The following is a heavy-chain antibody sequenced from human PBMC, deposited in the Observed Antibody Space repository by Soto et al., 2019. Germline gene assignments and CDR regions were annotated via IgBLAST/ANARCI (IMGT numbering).Heavy chain of an antibody. J-gene: IGHJ1*01. D-gene: IGHD2-2*02. CDR1: GFAFSRYA. Sequence: EVQLLESGGGLVQPGGSLRLSCVASGFAFSRYAMSWVRQAPGKGLEWVSSLSGSGDGTYYADSVEGRFTISRDNSKNTVYLQVSILRVEETAVYYCAPQPPFCTGPSCYIIDWGKGTLVAVSS. V-gene: IGHV3-23*01. CDR3: APQPPFCTGPSCYIID. CDR2: LSGSGDGT.